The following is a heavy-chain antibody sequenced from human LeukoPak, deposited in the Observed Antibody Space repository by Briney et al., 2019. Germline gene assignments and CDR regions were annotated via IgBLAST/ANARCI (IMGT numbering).Heavy chain of an antibody. CDR1: GYTFTSCG. CDR2: ISAYNGNT. J-gene: IGHJ3*02. CDR3: ATTFDWLLFRAFDI. Sequence: ASVKVSCKASGYTFTSCGISWVRQAAGQGLEWMGWISAYNGNTNYAQKLQGRVTMTTDTSTSTAYMELRSLRSDDTAVYYCATTFDWLLFRAFDIWGQGTMVTVSS. D-gene: IGHD3-9*01. V-gene: IGHV1-18*01.